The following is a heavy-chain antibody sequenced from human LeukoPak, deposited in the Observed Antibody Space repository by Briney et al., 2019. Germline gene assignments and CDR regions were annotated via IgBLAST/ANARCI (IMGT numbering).Heavy chain of an antibody. CDR2: FDPEDGET. Sequence: GASVKVSCKVSGYTLTQLSMHWVRQAPGKGLEWMGGFDPEDGETIYAQKFQGRATMTEDTSTDTAYMELSSLRSEDTAVYYCATDSGYDLGLDYWGQGTLVTVSS. CDR1: GYTLTQLS. J-gene: IGHJ4*02. V-gene: IGHV1-24*01. D-gene: IGHD5-12*01. CDR3: ATDSGYDLGLDY.